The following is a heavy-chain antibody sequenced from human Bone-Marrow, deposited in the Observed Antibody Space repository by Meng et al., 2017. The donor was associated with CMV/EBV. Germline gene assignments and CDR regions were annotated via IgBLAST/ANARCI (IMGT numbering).Heavy chain of an antibody. CDR3: ARDRYCSSTSCARQDWFDP. D-gene: IGHD2-2*01. CDR1: GFTFSSYW. Sequence: GESLKIPCAASGFTFSSYWMHWVRQAPGKGLVWVSRINSDGSSTSYADSVKGRFTISRDNAKNTLYLQMNSLRAEDTAVYYCARDRYCSSTSCARQDWFDPWGQGTLVTVSS. V-gene: IGHV3-74*01. J-gene: IGHJ5*02. CDR2: INSDGSST.